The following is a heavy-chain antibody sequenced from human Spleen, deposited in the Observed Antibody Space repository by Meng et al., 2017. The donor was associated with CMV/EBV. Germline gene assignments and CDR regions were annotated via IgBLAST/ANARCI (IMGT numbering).Heavy chain of an antibody. CDR3: ARATYYGSGSVAFDI. Sequence: SGPTLVKPTQTLTLTCTFSGFSLSTSGVGVGWIRQPPGKALEWLALIYWNDDKRYSPSLKSRLTITKDTSKNQVVLTMTNMDPVDTATYYCARATYYGSGSVAFDIWGQGTMVTVSS. J-gene: IGHJ3*02. D-gene: IGHD3-10*01. CDR1: GFSLSTSGVG. CDR2: IYWNDDK. V-gene: IGHV2-5*01.